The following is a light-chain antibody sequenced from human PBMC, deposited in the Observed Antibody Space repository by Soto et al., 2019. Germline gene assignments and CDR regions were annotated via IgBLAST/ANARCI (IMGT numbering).Light chain of an antibody. J-gene: IGLJ1*01. Sequence: LTQPPSVSGSPGQSVTISCTGTSSDVGSYNRVSWYQQPPGTAPKLMIYEVSNRPSGVPDRFSGSKSGNTASLTISGLQAEDEADYYCSSYTSSSAYVFGTGTKVTVL. CDR2: EVS. V-gene: IGLV2-18*02. CDR1: SSDVGSYNR. CDR3: SSYTSSSAYV.